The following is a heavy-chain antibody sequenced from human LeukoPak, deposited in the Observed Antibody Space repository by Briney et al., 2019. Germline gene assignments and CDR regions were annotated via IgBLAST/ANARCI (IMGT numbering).Heavy chain of an antibody. CDR2: ISGDGGST. J-gene: IGHJ6*02. D-gene: IGHD2-8*01. CDR1: GFTFSSYS. V-gene: IGHV3-43*02. CDR3: AKDLMSEFPFSPGNGMDV. Sequence: QSGGSLRLSCAASGFTFSSYSMNWVRQAPGKGLEWVSLISGDGGSTYYADSVKGRFTISRDNSKNSLYLQMNSLRTEDTALYYCAKDLMSEFPFSPGNGMDVWGQGTTVTVSS.